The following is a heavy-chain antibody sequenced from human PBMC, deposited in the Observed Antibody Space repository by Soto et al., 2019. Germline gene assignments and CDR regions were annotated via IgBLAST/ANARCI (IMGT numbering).Heavy chain of an antibody. Sequence: PGGSLRLSCAASGFTFSSYDMHWVRQATGKGLEWVSAIGTAGDTYYPGSVKGRFTISRENAKNSLYLQMNSLRAGDTAVYYCARGEAARFPGYYGMDVWGQGTTVTVYS. CDR2: IGTAGDT. V-gene: IGHV3-13*01. D-gene: IGHD6-6*01. CDR3: ARGEAARFPGYYGMDV. J-gene: IGHJ6*02. CDR1: GFTFSSYD.